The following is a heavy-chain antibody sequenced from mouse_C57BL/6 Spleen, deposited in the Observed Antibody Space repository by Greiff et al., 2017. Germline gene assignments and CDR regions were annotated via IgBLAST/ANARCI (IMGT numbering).Heavy chain of an antibody. J-gene: IGHJ3*01. Sequence: VQRVESGAELVRPGASVTLSCKASGYTFTDYEMHWVKQTPVHGLEWIGAIDPETGGTAYNQKFKGKAILTADKSSSTAYMELRSLTSEDSAVYYCTDGYYEFAYWGQGTLVTVSA. D-gene: IGHD2-3*01. CDR3: TDGYYEFAY. V-gene: IGHV1-15*01. CDR2: IDPETGGT. CDR1: GYTFTDYE.